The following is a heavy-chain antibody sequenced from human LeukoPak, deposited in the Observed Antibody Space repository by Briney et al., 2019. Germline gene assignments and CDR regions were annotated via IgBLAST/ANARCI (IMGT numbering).Heavy chain of an antibody. CDR2: ISRDGNII. D-gene: IGHD3-16*01. V-gene: IGHV3-48*01. J-gene: IGHJ4*02. Sequence: PGGSLRLSCAASGFIFRSYSMNWVRQAPGKGLEWLAYISRDGNIIVYADSVKGRFIISRDNAKQSVYLEMTSLRPEDTAVYYCARYVLLMDYWGQGTLVTVSS. CDR3: ARYVLLMDY. CDR1: GFIFRSYS.